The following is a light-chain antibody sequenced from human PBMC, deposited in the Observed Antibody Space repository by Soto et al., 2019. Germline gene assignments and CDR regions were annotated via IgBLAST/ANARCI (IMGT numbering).Light chain of an antibody. J-gene: IGKJ1*01. V-gene: IGKV3-20*01. Sequence: EIVLTQSPGTLSLSPGERATLSCRASQTVSSNYLAWYQQKPGQAPRLLIYGTSSRATGVPDRFSGSGSGTDFTLTIIRLEPEDFAVYYCQQFGSSQTWTFGQGTKVEIK. CDR1: QTVSSNY. CDR3: QQFGSSQTWT. CDR2: GTS.